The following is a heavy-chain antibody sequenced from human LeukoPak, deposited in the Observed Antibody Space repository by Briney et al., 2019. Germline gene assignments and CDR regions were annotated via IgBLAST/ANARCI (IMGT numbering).Heavy chain of an antibody. CDR3: ARDREYTDYLHNWFDP. V-gene: IGHV3-48*03. J-gene: IGHJ5*02. CDR2: ISSSGSTI. Sequence: QPGGSLRLSCAASGFTFSSYEMNWVRPAPGKGLEWVSYISSSGSTIYYADSGKGRFTISRDNAKNSLYLQMNSLRAEDTAVYYCARDREYTDYLHNWFDPWGQGTLVTVSS. D-gene: IGHD4-11*01. CDR1: GFTFSSYE.